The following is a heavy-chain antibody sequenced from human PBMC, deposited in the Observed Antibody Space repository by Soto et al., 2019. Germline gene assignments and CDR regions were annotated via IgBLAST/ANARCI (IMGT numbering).Heavy chain of an antibody. CDR2: IIPILGIA. Sequence: QVQLVQSGAEVKKPGSSVKVSCKASGGTFSSYTISWVRQAPGQGLEWMGRIIPILGIANYAQKFQGRVTITADKSTSTAYMELSSVRSEDTAVYYCARGLHYDSISLDDYWGQGTLVTVSS. D-gene: IGHD3-22*01. CDR3: ARGLHYDSISLDDY. CDR1: GGTFSSYT. J-gene: IGHJ4*02. V-gene: IGHV1-69*02.